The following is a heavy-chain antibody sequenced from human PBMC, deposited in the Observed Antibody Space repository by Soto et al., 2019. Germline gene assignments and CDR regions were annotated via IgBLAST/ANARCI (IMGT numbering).Heavy chain of an antibody. Sequence: PGGSLRLSCAASGFTVTSNYMSWVRQAPGKGLEWVSVIYSDGSTYYADSVKGRFTISRDNSKNTLYLQMNSLRAEDTAVYYCANQRGVYDRDFDYRGQGTLVTVSS. CDR1: GFTVTSNY. V-gene: IGHV3-66*01. CDR3: ANQRGVYDRDFDY. CDR2: IYSDGST. D-gene: IGHD5-12*01. J-gene: IGHJ4*02.